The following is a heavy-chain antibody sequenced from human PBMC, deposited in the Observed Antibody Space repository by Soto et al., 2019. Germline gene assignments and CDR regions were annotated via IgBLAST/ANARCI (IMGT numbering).Heavy chain of an antibody. J-gene: IGHJ3*01. D-gene: IGHD3-10*01. V-gene: IGHV3-73*02. CDR2: IRSRAHSHAT. Sequence: EVQLVESRGNLVQPGGSLKLSCAASGFTFSDSSIHWVRQASGKGLEWLGRIRSRAHSHATAYAASLTGRFIISRDDSKNTAYLQMNSLQIDDTAVYFCARAPYYGDWGQGTEVTVSP. CDR1: GFTFSDSS. CDR3: ARAPYYGD.